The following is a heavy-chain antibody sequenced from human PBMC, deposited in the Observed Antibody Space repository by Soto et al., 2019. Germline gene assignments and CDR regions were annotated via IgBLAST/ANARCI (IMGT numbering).Heavy chain of an antibody. V-gene: IGHV3-53*01. J-gene: IGHJ3*02. CDR1: GFNVTNTY. D-gene: IGHD6-6*01. CDR2: IYRGFST. Sequence: EVQLVESGGGLIQPGWSLRLSCAVSGFNVTNTYMSWFRQAPGKGLGWGAVIYRGFSTFYADSVKGRFTVSRDDSKNTVSLQMNSLRAEDTAVYYCARDRSDSSRDDSFDIWGQGTMVTVSS. CDR3: ARDRSDSSRDDSFDI.